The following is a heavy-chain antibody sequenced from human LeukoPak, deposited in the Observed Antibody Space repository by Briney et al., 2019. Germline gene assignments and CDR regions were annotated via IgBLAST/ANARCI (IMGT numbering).Heavy chain of an antibody. J-gene: IGHJ4*02. V-gene: IGHV1-3*01. CDR1: GYNFASYT. Sequence: ASVKVSCKTSGYNFASYTMHWLRQAPGQSPEWMGSINGDNGNTKYSERFQGRVTFTRDTSASSAYMELSRLRSEDTAVYYCARSSSGTYHYWGQGTLVTVSS. D-gene: IGHD3-10*01. CDR2: INGDNGNT. CDR3: ARSSSGTYHY.